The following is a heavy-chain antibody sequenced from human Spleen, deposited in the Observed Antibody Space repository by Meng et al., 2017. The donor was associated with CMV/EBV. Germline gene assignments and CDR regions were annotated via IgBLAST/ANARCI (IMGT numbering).Heavy chain of an antibody. V-gene: IGHV3-23*01. D-gene: IGHD2-21*01. J-gene: IGHJ3*01. CDR1: YA. Sequence: YAMSWVRQATGKGLEWVASISGSGRTTYYADSVKGRFTITRGNSKNSLSLQMNSLRADDTATYYCARDRASAAYCGGDCYPPNAFDFWGQGTVVTVSS. CDR3: ARDRASAAYCGGDCYPPNAFDF. CDR2: ISGSGRTT.